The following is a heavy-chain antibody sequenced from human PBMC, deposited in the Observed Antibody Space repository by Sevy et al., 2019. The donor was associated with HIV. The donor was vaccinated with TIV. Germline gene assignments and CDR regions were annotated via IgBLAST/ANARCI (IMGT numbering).Heavy chain of an antibody. J-gene: IGHJ3*02. CDR2: IYYSGST. CDR1: GGSISSGDYY. V-gene: IGHV4-30-4*01. CDR3: ARERENYYDSSGLLLDAFDI. Sequence: SETLSLTCTVSGGSISSGDYYWSWIRQPPGKGLEWIGYIYYSGSTYYNPSLKSRVTISVDTSKNQFSLKLSSVTAADTAVYYCARERENYYDSSGLLLDAFDIWGQGTMVTVSS. D-gene: IGHD3-22*01.